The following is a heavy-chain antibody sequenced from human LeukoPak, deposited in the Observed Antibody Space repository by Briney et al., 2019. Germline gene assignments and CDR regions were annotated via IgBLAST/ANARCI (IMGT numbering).Heavy chain of an antibody. V-gene: IGHV3-21*01. CDR3: ARFMTTVTIFDY. CDR1: GFTFSCYS. D-gene: IGHD4-17*01. Sequence: GSLRLSCAASGFTFSCYSMNWVRQASGEGLGWVSSISGSSSYIYYADSVKGRFTISRDNAKNSLYLQMNSLRAEDTAVYYCARFMTTVTIFDYWGQGTLVTVSS. J-gene: IGHJ4*02. CDR2: ISGSSSYI.